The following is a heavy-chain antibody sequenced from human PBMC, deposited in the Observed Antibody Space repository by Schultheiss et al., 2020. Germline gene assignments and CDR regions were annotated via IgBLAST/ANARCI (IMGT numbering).Heavy chain of an antibody. D-gene: IGHD3-16*01. V-gene: IGHV4-4*07. Sequence: GSLRLSCTVSGGSISSYYWSWIRQPAGKGLEWIGRIYTSGSTNYNPSLKSRVTISVDTSKNQFSLNLTSVTAADTAVYYCARDRHGGGYYDYFSQGTLVT. CDR1: GGSISSYY. CDR3: ARDRHGGGYYDY. CDR2: IYTSGST. J-gene: IGHJ4*02.